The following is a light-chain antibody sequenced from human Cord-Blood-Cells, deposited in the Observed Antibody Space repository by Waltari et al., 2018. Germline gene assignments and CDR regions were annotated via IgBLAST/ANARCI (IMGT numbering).Light chain of an antibody. J-gene: IGKJ3*01. CDR2: GAS. Sequence: EIVLTQSPGTLSLSPGERATLSCRASQSVSSSYLAWYQQKPGQAPRLLICGASSRATGIPDRFSGSWSGTVFTLTISRLEPEDFAVYYCQQYGSSIFTFGPGTKVDIK. V-gene: IGKV3-20*01. CDR1: QSVSSSY. CDR3: QQYGSSIFT.